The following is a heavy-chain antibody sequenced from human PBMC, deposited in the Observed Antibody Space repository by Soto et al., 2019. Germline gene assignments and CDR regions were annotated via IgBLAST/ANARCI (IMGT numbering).Heavy chain of an antibody. Sequence: QVQLVESGGGVVQPGRSLRLSCAASGFMFSSHGMHWIRQAPGKGLEWVAVIWYDGSNKYYADSVKGRFIISRDNSKTTLYLQTHSLRVEDTAVYYCGPDTLDYWGQGTLVTVSS. CDR3: GPDTLDY. CDR2: IWYDGSNK. J-gene: IGHJ4*02. CDR1: GFMFSSHG. V-gene: IGHV3-33*01.